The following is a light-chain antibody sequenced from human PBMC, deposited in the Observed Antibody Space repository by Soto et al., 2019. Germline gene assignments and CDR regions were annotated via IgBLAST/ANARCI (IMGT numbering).Light chain of an antibody. V-gene: IGKV3-11*01. Sequence: EIVLTPSPATLSLSPGERATLSCRASQSVSSYLAWYQQKPGQAPRLVIYDVSSRATGVPPRFSGSGSGTDFTLTISSLEPEDFAVYYCQQYSSSPITFGQGTRLEIK. CDR1: QSVSSY. CDR2: DVS. J-gene: IGKJ5*01. CDR3: QQYSSSPIT.